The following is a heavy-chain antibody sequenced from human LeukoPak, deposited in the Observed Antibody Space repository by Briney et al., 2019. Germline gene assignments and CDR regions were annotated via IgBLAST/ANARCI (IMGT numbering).Heavy chain of an antibody. J-gene: IGHJ4*02. CDR2: MYNSGST. D-gene: IGHD3-10*01. CDR1: GGSISSYY. V-gene: IGHV4-59*01. Sequence: SETLSLTCTVSGGSISSYYWSWIRQPPGKGLEWIGYMYNSGSTNYNPSLKSRVTISIDTSKNRFSLKLSSVTAADTAVYYCARARMGWFGELSTFDYWGQGTLVTVSS. CDR3: ARARMGWFGELSTFDY.